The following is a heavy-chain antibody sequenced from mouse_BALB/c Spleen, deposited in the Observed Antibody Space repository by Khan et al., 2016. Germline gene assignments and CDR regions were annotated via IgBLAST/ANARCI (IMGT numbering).Heavy chain of an antibody. D-gene: IGHD2-3*01. Sequence: QMQLEESGAELVRPGTSVKVSCKASGYAFTNYLIEWVKQRPGQGLEWIGVINPGSGGTNYNEKLKGKATLTADKSSSTAYMQLSSLTSDDSAVYFCARYDGNYYAMDYWGQGTSVTVSS. CDR2: INPGSGGT. J-gene: IGHJ4*01. CDR1: GYAFTNYL. CDR3: ARYDGNYYAMDY. V-gene: IGHV1-54*01.